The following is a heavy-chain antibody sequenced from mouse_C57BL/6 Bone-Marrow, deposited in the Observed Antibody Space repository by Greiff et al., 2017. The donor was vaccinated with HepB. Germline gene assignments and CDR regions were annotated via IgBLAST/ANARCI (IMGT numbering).Heavy chain of an antibody. D-gene: IGHD1-1*01. CDR3: ARRKGYGSSYWYFDV. V-gene: IGHV1-54*01. J-gene: IGHJ1*03. Sequence: QVQLQQSGAELVRPGTSVKVSCKASGYAFTNYLIEWVKQRPGQGLEWIGVINPGSGGTNYNEKLKGKATLTADKSSSTAYMQLSSLTSEDSAVYFCARRKGYGSSYWYFDVWGTGTTVTVSS. CDR1: GYAFTNYL. CDR2: INPGSGGT.